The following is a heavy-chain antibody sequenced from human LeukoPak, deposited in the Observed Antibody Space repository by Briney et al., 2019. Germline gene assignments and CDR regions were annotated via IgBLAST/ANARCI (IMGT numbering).Heavy chain of an antibody. CDR3: AREGFLGATDY. J-gene: IGHJ4*02. CDR1: GFTFSSYW. V-gene: IGHV3-7*01. Sequence: GGSLRLSCAASGFTFSSYWMSWVRQAPGKGLEWVANIKQDGSEKYYVDSVKGRFTISRDNSKNTLYLQMNSLRVEDTAVYYCAREGFLGATDYWGQGTLVTVSS. CDR2: IKQDGSEK. D-gene: IGHD1-26*01.